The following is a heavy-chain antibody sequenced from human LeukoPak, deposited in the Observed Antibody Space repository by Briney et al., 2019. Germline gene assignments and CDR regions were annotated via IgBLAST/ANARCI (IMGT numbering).Heavy chain of an antibody. J-gene: IGHJ4*02. CDR3: ARESLEYNYGPHFDY. CDR1: GFTFPTYA. D-gene: IGHD5-18*01. Sequence: PGGSLRLSCAASGFTFPTYAMHWVRQAPGKGLEWVAVISNDGTNKYYADSVKGRFTISRDNSMNTMYLQMNSLRTEDTAVYYCARESLEYNYGPHFDYWGQGTLVTVSS. V-gene: IGHV3-30*04. CDR2: ISNDGTNK.